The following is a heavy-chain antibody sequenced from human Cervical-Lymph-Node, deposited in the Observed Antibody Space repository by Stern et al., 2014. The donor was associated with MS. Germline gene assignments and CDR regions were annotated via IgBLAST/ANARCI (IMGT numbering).Heavy chain of an antibody. V-gene: IGHV1-3*01. CDR2: IDAGNGDT. Sequence: QVQLVQSGAEMKKPGASLKVSCKASGYTFTEFAIHWVRQAPGQGLEWLGWIDAGNGDTKYSQKLEGRATIASDTSANTAYMELTSLKSEDTGVYFCARGMVVAGTSFDYWGQGSLVTVSS. CDR1: GYTFTEFA. D-gene: IGHD6-19*01. J-gene: IGHJ4*02. CDR3: ARGMVVAGTSFDY.